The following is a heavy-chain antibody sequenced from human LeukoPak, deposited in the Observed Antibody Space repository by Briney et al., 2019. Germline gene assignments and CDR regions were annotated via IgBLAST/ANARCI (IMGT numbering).Heavy chain of an antibody. Sequence: GGSLRLSCAASGFTFSSYEMNWVRQAPGKGLEWVSYISSSSSYIYYADSVKGRFTISRDNAKNSLYLQMNSLRAEDTAVYYCASAGYSYGYSARHFDYWGQGTLVTVSS. CDR3: ASAGYSYGYSARHFDY. V-gene: IGHV3-21*05. D-gene: IGHD5-18*01. J-gene: IGHJ4*02. CDR2: ISSSSSYI. CDR1: GFTFSSYE.